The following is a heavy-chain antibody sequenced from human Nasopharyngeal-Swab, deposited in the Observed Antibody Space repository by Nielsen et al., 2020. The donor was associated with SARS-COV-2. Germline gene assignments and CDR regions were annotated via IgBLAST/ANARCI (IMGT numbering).Heavy chain of an antibody. CDR3: TTDPPPKPPGNWNWSESYYYYGMDV. Sequence: GESLKISCAASGFTFSNAWMSWVRQAPGKGLEWVGRIKSKTDGGTTDYAAPVKGRFTVSRDDSKNTLYLQMNSLKTEDTAVYYCTTDPPPKPPGNWNWSESYYYYGMDVWGQGTTVTVSS. D-gene: IGHD1-1*01. CDR2: IKSKTDGGTT. V-gene: IGHV3-15*01. CDR1: GFTFSNAW. J-gene: IGHJ6*02.